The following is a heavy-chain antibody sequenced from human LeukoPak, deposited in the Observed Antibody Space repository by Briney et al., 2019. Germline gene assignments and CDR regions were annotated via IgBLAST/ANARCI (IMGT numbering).Heavy chain of an antibody. CDR3: ARVGINWAFDY. CDR1: GYTFTSYA. Sequence: ASVRVSCTASGYTFTSYAMNWVRQAPGQGLEWMGWINTNTGNPTYAQGFTGRFVFSLDTSVSTAYLQISSLKAEDTAVYYCARVGINWAFDYWGQGTLVTVSS. D-gene: IGHD7-27*01. V-gene: IGHV7-4-1*02. J-gene: IGHJ4*02. CDR2: INTNTGNP.